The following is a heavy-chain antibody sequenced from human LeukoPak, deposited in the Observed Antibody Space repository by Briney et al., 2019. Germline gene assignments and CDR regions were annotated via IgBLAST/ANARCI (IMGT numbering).Heavy chain of an antibody. CDR3: AKPPRSRPSAFDI. Sequence: SGGSLRLSCAASGFTFSSYAMSWVRQAPGKGLEWVSAISGSGGSTYYADSVKGRFTISRDNSKNTLYLQMNSLRAEDTAVYYCAKPPRSRPSAFDIWGQGTMVTVSS. CDR2: ISGSGGST. CDR1: GFTFSSYA. J-gene: IGHJ3*02. V-gene: IGHV3-23*01.